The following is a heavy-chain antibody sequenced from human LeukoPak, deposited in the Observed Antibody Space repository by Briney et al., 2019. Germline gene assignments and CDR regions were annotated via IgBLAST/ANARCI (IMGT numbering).Heavy chain of an antibody. D-gene: IGHD4-23*01. CDR3: AEDQRGYGGKNFGY. J-gene: IGHJ4*02. CDR2: ISGSGGST. CDR1: GFTFRSYA. V-gene: IGHV3-23*01. Sequence: GGSLRLSCAASGFTFRSYAMSWVRQAPGKGLEWVSAISGSGGSTYYADSVKGRFTISRDNSMNTLYLQMNSLRAEDTAVYYCAEDQRGYGGKNFGYWGQGTLVTVSS.